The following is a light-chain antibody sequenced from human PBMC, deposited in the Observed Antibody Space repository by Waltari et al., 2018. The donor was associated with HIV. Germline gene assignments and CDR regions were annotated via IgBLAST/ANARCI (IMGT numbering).Light chain of an antibody. V-gene: IGKV3-15*01. CDR2: GAS. CDR3: QQYNNWPQT. J-gene: IGKJ2*01. CDR1: QTNNNN. Sequence: EKVMTQSPATLSVSPGERATLSCRASQTNNNNLAWYQQKPGQAPQLLIYGASTRAAGVPARFSGSGSGTEFTLTITSLQSEDLAIDYCQQYNNWPQTFGQGTKVEIK.